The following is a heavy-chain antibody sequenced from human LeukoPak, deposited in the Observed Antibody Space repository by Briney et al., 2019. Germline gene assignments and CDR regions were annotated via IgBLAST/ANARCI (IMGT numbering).Heavy chain of an antibody. CDR1: GGSISSSSYY. Sequence: SETLSLTCTVSGGSISSSSYYWGWIRQPRGKGLEWIGSIYYSGSTYYNPSLKSRVTISVDTSKNQFSLKLSSVTAADTAVYYCARQKQWQSFDYWGQGTLVTVSS. V-gene: IGHV4-39*01. J-gene: IGHJ4*02. CDR3: ARQKQWQSFDY. D-gene: IGHD6-19*01. CDR2: IYYSGST.